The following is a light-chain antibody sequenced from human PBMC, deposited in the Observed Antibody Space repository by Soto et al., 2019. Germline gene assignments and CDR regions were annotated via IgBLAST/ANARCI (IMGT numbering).Light chain of an antibody. CDR2: GAS. V-gene: IGKV3-20*01. J-gene: IGKJ2*01. CDR3: QHPSDT. CDR1: QSVSSSY. Sequence: EIVLTQSPGTLSLSPGERATLSCRASQSVSSSYLAWYQQKPGQAPRLLIYGASSRATGIPDRFSGSGSGTDFTLTISRLEPEDFAVYFRQHPSDTFGQGTKLEIK.